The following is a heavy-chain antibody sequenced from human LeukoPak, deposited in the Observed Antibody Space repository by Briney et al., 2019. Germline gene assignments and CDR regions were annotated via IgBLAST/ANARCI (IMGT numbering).Heavy chain of an antibody. J-gene: IGHJ4*02. D-gene: IGHD6-13*01. CDR3: AKGGSSWHVDYFDY. Sequence: GGSLRLSCAASGFNFNSYTMNWVRQAPGKGLQWVANILASGSPTYYADSVKGRFTISRDNSKNTLFLQMNSLRAEDTAVYYCAKGGSSWHVDYFDYWGQGTLVTVSS. CDR2: ILASGSPT. V-gene: IGHV3-23*01. CDR1: GFNFNSYT.